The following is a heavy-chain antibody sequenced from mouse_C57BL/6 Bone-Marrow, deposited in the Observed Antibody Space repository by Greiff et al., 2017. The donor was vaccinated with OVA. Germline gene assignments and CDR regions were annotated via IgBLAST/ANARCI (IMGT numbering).Heavy chain of an antibody. D-gene: IGHD1-1*01. J-gene: IGHJ3*01. V-gene: IGHV1-63*01. CDR1: GYTFTNYW. Sequence: QVQLKQSGAELVRPGTSVKMSCKASGYTFTNYWIGWAKQRPGHGLEWIGDIYPGGGYTNYNEKFKGKATLTADKSSSTAYMQFSSLTSEDSAIYYCARDYYGSSYLPFAYWGQGTLVTVSA. CDR3: ARDYYGSSYLPFAY. CDR2: IYPGGGYT.